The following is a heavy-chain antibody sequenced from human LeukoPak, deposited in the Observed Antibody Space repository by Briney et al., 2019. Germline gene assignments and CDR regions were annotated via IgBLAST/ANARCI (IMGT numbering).Heavy chain of an antibody. V-gene: IGHV3-23*01. D-gene: IGHD4-17*01. Sequence: GGSLRLSCAASGFTFSSCAMSWVRQAPGKGLEWVSGISGSGGGPIYADSVKGRFTISRDNSKNTLYLQMNSLRAEDTALHYCAKRMTTVTNFDYWGQGTLVTVSS. J-gene: IGHJ4*02. CDR1: GFTFSSCA. CDR3: AKRMTTVTNFDY. CDR2: ISGSGGGP.